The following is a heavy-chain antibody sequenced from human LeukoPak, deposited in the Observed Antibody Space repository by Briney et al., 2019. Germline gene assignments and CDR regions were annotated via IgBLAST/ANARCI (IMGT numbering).Heavy chain of an antibody. CDR2: ISSSSSYI. CDR1: GFTFSSYS. Sequence: PGGSLRLSCAASGFTFSSYSMNWVRQAPGKGLEWVSSISSSSSYIYYADSVKGRFTISRDNSKNTLYLQMNSLRAEDTAVYYCASNHYYYYYGMDVWGQGTTVTVSS. V-gene: IGHV3-21*04. D-gene: IGHD1-14*01. J-gene: IGHJ6*02. CDR3: ASNHYYYYYGMDV.